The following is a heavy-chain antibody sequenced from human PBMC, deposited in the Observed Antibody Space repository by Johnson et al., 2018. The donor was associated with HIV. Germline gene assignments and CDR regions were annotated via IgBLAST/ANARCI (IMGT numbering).Heavy chain of an antibody. CDR3: AKDRILSGYGPGAFDI. D-gene: IGHD5-12*01. Sequence: QVQLVESGGGVVQPGTSLRLSCAASGFTFTSFAMHWVRQAPGNGLEWVAFIRYDGSNKYYADSVKGRFTISRDNSKNTLYLQMNSLRAEDTAVYYCAKDRILSGYGPGAFDIWGQGTMVTVSS. J-gene: IGHJ3*02. V-gene: IGHV3-30*02. CDR2: IRYDGSNK. CDR1: GFTFTSFA.